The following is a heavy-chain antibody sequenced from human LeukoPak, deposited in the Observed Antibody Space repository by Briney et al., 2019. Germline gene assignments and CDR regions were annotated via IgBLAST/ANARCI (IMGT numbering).Heavy chain of an antibody. CDR2: IYHSGST. D-gene: IGHD6-13*01. CDR3: ATEALWQPADDY. Sequence: SETLSLTCTVSGGSISSGGYYWSWIRQPPGKGLEWIGYIYHSGSTYYNPSLKSRVTISVDRSKNQFSLKLSSVTAADTAVYYCATEALWQPADDYWGQGTLDTVSS. V-gene: IGHV4-30-2*01. CDR1: GGSISSGGYY. J-gene: IGHJ4*02.